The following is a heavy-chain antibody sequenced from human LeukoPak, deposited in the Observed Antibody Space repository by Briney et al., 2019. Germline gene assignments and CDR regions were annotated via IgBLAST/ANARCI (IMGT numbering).Heavy chain of an antibody. V-gene: IGHV5-51*01. D-gene: IGHD6-13*01. CDR2: IYPGDSDT. CDR1: GCSFTSYW. CDR3: ARRSSSWDRYDN. Sequence: GAALQISLKGSGCSFTSYWIGWGRQMPGKGREGMGIIYPGDSDTKSSPSFQGQVTISADKSISTAYLQWSSLKASDTAMYYCARRSSSWDRYDNWGQGTLVTVSS. J-gene: IGHJ4*02.